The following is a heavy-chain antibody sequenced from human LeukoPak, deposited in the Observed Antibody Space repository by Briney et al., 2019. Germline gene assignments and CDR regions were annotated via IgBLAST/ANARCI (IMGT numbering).Heavy chain of an antibody. J-gene: IGHJ6*02. CDR3: ARGQEQFSSPWQWGPRRKNFYYYGMDV. CDR1: GFTVSSSS. V-gene: IGHV3-66*01. Sequence: PGGSLRLSCAASGFTVSSSSMNWVRLGPGKGLEWVSVISSDGNTYYADSVKGRFTISIDNSRNTLSLQMHGLRADDTAVYYCARGQEQFSSPWQWGPRRKNFYYYGMDVWGQGTTVTVSS. CDR2: ISSDGNT. D-gene: IGHD6-19*01.